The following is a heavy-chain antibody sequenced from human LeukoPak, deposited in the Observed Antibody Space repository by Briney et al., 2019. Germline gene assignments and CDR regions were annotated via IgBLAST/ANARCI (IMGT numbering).Heavy chain of an antibody. V-gene: IGHV3-72*01. D-gene: IGHD6-13*01. Sequence: PGGSLRLSCAGSGFRSSDHYMDWFRQPPGKGLQWVGRSRNKANSYVAEYAAPVKGRFTISRDDSKNSVFLQMDSLKTEDTAVYYCARELAAGPSDHWGQGTLVTVSS. J-gene: IGHJ4*02. CDR3: ARELAAGPSDH. CDR2: SRNKANSYVA. CDR1: GFRSSDHY.